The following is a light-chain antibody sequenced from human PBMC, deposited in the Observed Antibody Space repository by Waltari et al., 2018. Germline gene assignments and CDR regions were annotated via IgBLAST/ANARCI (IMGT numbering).Light chain of an antibody. CDR2: GAS. CDR1: QSVSSSY. CDR3: QQYGSSPPMYT. Sequence: EIVLTQSPGTLSLSPGERATLSCRASQSVSSSYLAWYQQKPGQAPRLLIYGASSRATDIPDRFSGSESGTDFTLTISRLEPEDFAVYYCQQYGSSPPMYTFGQGTKLEI. V-gene: IGKV3-20*01. J-gene: IGKJ2*01.